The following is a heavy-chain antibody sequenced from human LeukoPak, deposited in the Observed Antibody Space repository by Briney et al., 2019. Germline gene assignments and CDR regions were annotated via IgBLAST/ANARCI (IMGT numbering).Heavy chain of an antibody. Sequence: GGSLRLSCAASGFTFSSYAMSWVRQAPGKGLEWVSAISGSGGSTYYADSVKGRFTISRDNSKNTLYLQMNSRRAEDTAVYYFAKGGYYDRSGYYGYWGQGTLVTVSS. D-gene: IGHD3-22*01. CDR3: AKGGYYDRSGYYGY. J-gene: IGHJ4*02. CDR1: GFTFSSYA. V-gene: IGHV3-23*01. CDR2: ISGSGGST.